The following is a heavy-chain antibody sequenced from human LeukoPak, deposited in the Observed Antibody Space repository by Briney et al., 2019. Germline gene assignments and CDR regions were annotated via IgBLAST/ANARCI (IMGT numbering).Heavy chain of an antibody. V-gene: IGHV3-7*01. CDR1: GFTFSSYW. J-gene: IGHJ3*02. Sequence: GGSLRLSCAASGFTFSSYWMSWVRQAPGKGLEWVANIKQDGSEKYYVDSVKGRFTISRDNAKNSLYLQMNSLRAEDTAVYYCARGDDFWSASDAFDIWGQGTMVTVSS. CDR2: IKQDGSEK. D-gene: IGHD3-3*01. CDR3: ARGDDFWSASDAFDI.